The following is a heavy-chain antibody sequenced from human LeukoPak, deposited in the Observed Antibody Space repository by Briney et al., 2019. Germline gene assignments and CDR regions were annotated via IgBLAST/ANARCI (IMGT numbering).Heavy chain of an antibody. CDR3: ARRRDGTGSPLEY. J-gene: IGHJ4*02. CDR1: GYSFSSYW. V-gene: IGHV5-51*01. Sequence: GESLKISCKGSGYSFSSYWIGWVRQMPGNGLEWMGIIYPRDSDTRYSPSFRGQVTISVDKSINSAYLQWSSLRASDTAIYYCARRRDGTGSPLEYWGQGTLVTVSS. D-gene: IGHD2-8*02. CDR2: IYPRDSDT.